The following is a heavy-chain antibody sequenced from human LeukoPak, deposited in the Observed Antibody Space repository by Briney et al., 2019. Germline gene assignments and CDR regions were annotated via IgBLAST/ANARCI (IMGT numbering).Heavy chain of an antibody. J-gene: IGHJ5*02. CDR2: IYYSGST. CDR3: AARYYYDSSGYGWFDP. V-gene: IGHV4-59*01. Sequence: KPSETLSLTCTVSGGSISSYYWSWIRQPPGKGLEWIGYIYYSGSTNYNPSLKSRVTISVDTSKNQFSLKLSSVTAADTAVYYCAARYYYDSSGYGWFDPWGQGTLVTVSS. CDR1: GGSISSYY. D-gene: IGHD3-22*01.